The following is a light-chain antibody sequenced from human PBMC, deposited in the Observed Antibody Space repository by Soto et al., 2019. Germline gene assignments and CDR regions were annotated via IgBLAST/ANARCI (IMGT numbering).Light chain of an antibody. V-gene: IGKV3-20*01. CDR1: QSVSSSY. CDR3: QQYGSSPPWT. CDR2: GAS. Sequence: ELVLTQSPGTMSLSPVERATLSCRSSQSVSSSYLAWYQQKPGQAPRLLIYGASSRATGIPDRFSGSGSGTDFTLTIRRLEPEDLAVYYCQQYGSSPPWTFGQGTKVDI. J-gene: IGKJ1*01.